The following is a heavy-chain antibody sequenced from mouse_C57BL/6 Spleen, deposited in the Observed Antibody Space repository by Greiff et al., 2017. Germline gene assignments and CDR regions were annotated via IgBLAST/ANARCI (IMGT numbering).Heavy chain of an antibody. J-gene: IGHJ4*01. V-gene: IGHV5-16*01. CDR2: INYDGSST. CDR1: GFTFSDYY. Sequence: EVKLMESEGGLVQPGSSMKLSCTASGFTFSDYYMAWVRQVPEKGLEWVANINYDGSSTYYLDSLKSRFIISRDNAKNILYRQMSSLKSEDTATYYCARALVDYYAMDYWGQGTSVTVSS. CDR3: ARALVDYYAMDY.